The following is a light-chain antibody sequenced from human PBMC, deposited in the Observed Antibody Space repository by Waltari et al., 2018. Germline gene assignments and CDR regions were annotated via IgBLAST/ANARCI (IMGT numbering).Light chain of an antibody. V-gene: IGLV2-14*03. CDR2: DVV. Sequence: QSVLTQPASVSGSPGQSITISCTGTSSDVGGYDYVSWYQQSPGKAPKLIIYDVVKRPSGVSNRFSASKSDNTASLTISGLQAEDEGDYYCCSYKRGATWVFGGGTALTVL. CDR1: SSDVGGYDY. CDR3: CSYKRGATWV. J-gene: IGLJ3*02.